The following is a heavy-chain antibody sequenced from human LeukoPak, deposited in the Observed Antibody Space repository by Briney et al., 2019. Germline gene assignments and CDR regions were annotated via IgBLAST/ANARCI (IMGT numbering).Heavy chain of an antibody. Sequence: PGGSLRLSCAASGFTFDDYGMSWVRQAPGKGLEWVSGINWNGGSTGYADSVKGRFTISRDNAKNSLYLQVNSLRAEDTAVYYCARVPGVTRYFDSWGQGILVTVSS. CDR1: GFTFDDYG. CDR3: ARVPGVTRYFDS. CDR2: INWNGGST. J-gene: IGHJ4*02. D-gene: IGHD4-23*01. V-gene: IGHV3-20*04.